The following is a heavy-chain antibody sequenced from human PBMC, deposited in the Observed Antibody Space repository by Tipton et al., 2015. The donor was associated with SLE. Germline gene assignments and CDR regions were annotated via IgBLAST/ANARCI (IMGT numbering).Heavy chain of an antibody. CDR1: GVSISTYY. J-gene: IGHJ4*02. V-gene: IGHV4-59*01. D-gene: IGHD5-12*01. CDR2: SYYSGST. CDR3: ARGDSAYDLPDD. Sequence: TLSLTCTVSGVSISTYYWSWIRQPPGKGLEWIGYSYYSGSTNCNPSLQSRVTISIDTSKNQLSLMLNSVTSADTALYYCARGDSAYDLPDDWGQGTLVTVSS.